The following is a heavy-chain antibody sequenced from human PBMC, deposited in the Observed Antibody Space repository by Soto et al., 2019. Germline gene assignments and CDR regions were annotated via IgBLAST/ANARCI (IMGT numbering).Heavy chain of an antibody. J-gene: IGHJ4*02. CDR3: ARGYSSGPDY. Sequence: EVQLVESGGGLVQPGGSLRLSCAASGFTFSNHWMHWVRQAPGKGLVWVSRINSDGSTTTYADSVKGRFTISRHNAKNTLYLQLNSLRPEDTALYSCARGYSSGPDYWGQGTLFTVSS. D-gene: IGHD6-19*01. CDR1: GFTFSNHW. CDR2: INSDGSTT. V-gene: IGHV3-74*01.